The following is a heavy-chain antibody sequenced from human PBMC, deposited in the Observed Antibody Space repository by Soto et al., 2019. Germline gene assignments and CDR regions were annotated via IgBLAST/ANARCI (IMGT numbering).Heavy chain of an antibody. J-gene: IGHJ6*02. CDR1: GFTFSNYG. Sequence: QVQLVESGGGVVQPGRSLRLSCAASGFTFSNYGIHWVRQAPGKGLEWVAVISYDGSNKDYADSVKGRFTISRDNSKNTLYLQMNSLRAEDTAVYYCAKAGAIFGVVIARDYYYRMDVWGQGTTVSVSS. D-gene: IGHD3-3*01. CDR2: ISYDGSNK. CDR3: AKAGAIFGVVIARDYYYRMDV. V-gene: IGHV3-30*18.